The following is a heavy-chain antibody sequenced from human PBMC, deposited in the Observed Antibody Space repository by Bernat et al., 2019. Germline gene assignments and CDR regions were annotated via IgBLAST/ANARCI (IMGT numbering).Heavy chain of an antibody. CDR1: GGSISSSSYY. CDR3: VTYKGNSGWHWDY. Sequence: QLQLQESGPGLVKPSETLSLTCTVSGGSISSSSYYWGWIRQPPGKGLEWVSGISASGGDTYYADSVKGRFTISRDNSKNTVDVQMDNLRAEDTAVYYCVTYKGNSGWHWDYWGQGTLVIVSS. CDR2: ISASGGDT. J-gene: IGHJ4*01. D-gene: IGHD6-19*01. V-gene: IGHV4-39*07.